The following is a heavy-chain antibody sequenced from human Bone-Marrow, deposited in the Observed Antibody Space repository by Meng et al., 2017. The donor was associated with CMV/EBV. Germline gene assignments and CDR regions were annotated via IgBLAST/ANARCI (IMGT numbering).Heavy chain of an antibody. V-gene: IGHV4-4*07. J-gene: IGHJ4*02. CDR2: IYTSGST. D-gene: IGHD6-13*01. CDR1: GGSISSYY. CDR3: ARVPYSSSWGYFDY. Sequence: SETLSLTCTVSGGSISSYYWSWIRQPAGKGLEWIGRIYTSGSTNYNPSLKSRVTMSVDTSKNQFSLKLSSVTAADTAVYYCARVPYSSSWGYFDYCGQGKLVTVSS.